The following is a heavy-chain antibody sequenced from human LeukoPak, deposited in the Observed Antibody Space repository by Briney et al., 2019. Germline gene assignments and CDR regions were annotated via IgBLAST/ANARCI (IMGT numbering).Heavy chain of an antibody. V-gene: IGHV4-59*08. CDR2: IYYSGST. Sequence: SETLSLTCTVSGGSISSYYWSWIRQPPGKGLEWIGYIYYSGSTNYNPSLKSRVTISVDTSKNQFSLKLSSATAADTAVYYCALMTTVTTAFDYWGQGALVTVSS. J-gene: IGHJ4*02. CDR1: GGSISSYY. D-gene: IGHD4-17*01. CDR3: ALMTTVTTAFDY.